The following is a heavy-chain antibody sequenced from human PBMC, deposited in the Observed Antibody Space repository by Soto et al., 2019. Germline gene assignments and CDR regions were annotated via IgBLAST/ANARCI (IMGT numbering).Heavy chain of an antibody. CDR1: GGSISSGGYY. CDR3: ARGRDYIWGSYRYLYDY. Sequence: QVQLQESGPGPVKPSQTLSLTCTVSGGSISSGGYYWSWIRQHPGKGLEWIGYIYYSGSTYYNPSLKSRVTISVDTSKNQFSLKLSSVTAADTAVYYCARGRDYIWGSYRYLYDYWGQGTLVTVSS. V-gene: IGHV4-31*03. CDR2: IYYSGST. J-gene: IGHJ4*02. D-gene: IGHD3-16*02.